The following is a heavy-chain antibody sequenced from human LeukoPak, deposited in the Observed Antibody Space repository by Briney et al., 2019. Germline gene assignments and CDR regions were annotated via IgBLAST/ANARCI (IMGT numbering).Heavy chain of an antibody. Sequence: PGGSLRLSCAASGFTFSSYAMSWVRQAPGKGLEWVSAISGSDGSTYYADSVKGRFTISRDNSKNTLYLQMNSLRAEDTAVYYCAKSSEWDIVLMVYATKHAFDIWGQGTMVTVSS. CDR2: ISGSDGST. CDR3: AKSSEWDIVLMVYATKHAFDI. D-gene: IGHD2-8*01. CDR1: GFTFSSYA. J-gene: IGHJ3*02. V-gene: IGHV3-23*01.